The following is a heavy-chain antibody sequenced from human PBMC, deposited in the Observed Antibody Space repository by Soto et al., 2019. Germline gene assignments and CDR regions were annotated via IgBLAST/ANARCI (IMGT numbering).Heavy chain of an antibody. CDR2: INPSGGST. J-gene: IGHJ3*02. V-gene: IGHV1-46*01. D-gene: IGHD3-22*01. CDR3: ARDPEPPYYYDSSGYGGDAFDI. CDR1: GYTFTSYY. Sequence: ASVKVSCKASGYTFTSYYMHWVRQAPGQGLEWMGIINPSGGSTSYAQEFQGRVTMTRDTSTSTVYMELSSLRSEDTAVHYCARDPEPPYYYDSSGYGGDAFDIWGQGTMVTVSS.